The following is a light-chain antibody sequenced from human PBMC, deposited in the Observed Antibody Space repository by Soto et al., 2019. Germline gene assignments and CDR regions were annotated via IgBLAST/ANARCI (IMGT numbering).Light chain of an antibody. J-gene: IGKJ4*01. CDR1: QSIGTN. Sequence: EVVMTQSPATVSVCPGERTSLSCRASQSIGTNLGWFQQKPGQAPRRLISKTSTRATGVPARFSGSGSGTEFTLTIRRLQSEDIAVYYCPQYAAWPPNFGGGTKVDIK. V-gene: IGKV3-15*01. CDR3: PQYAAWPPN. CDR2: KTS.